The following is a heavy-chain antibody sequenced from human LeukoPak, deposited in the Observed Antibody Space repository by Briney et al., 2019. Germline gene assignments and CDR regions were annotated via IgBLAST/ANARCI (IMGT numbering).Heavy chain of an antibody. CDR3: AKKGGIVVVPAAPYYFDY. V-gene: IGHV3-23*01. Sequence: AGGSLRLSCAASGFTFSSYAMSWVRQAPGKGLEWVSAISGSGGSTYYADSVKGRFTISRDNSKNTLYLQINSLRAEDTAVYYCAKKGGIVVVPAAPYYFDYWGQGTLVTVSS. CDR2: ISGSGGST. CDR1: GFTFSSYA. D-gene: IGHD2-2*01. J-gene: IGHJ4*02.